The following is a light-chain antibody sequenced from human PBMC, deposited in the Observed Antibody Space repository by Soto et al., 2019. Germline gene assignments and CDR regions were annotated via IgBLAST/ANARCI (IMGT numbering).Light chain of an antibody. Sequence: EIVMTQSPATLSVSPGERATLSCRASQSVSTDLAWYQQKPGQAPRRLIYGASTRATGIPARFSGSGSVTEFTLTINSLQSEDLAIYYCHQYNDWPRFTFGPGTKVEIK. V-gene: IGKV3-15*01. J-gene: IGKJ3*01. CDR1: QSVSTD. CDR3: HQYNDWPRFT. CDR2: GAS.